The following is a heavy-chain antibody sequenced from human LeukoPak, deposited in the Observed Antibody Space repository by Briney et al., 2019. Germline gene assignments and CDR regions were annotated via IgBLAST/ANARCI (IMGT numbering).Heavy chain of an antibody. CDR3: ARVANYDILTGYPAGYFDY. J-gene: IGHJ4*02. D-gene: IGHD3-9*01. CDR1: GGFISSSIYY. V-gene: IGHV4-39*07. Sequence: TSETLSLTCTVSGGFISSSIYYWGWLRQPPGKGLEWIGSIYYSGSTDYNPSLKSRVTISVDTSKNQFSLKLSSVTAADTAVYYCARVANYDILTGYPAGYFDYWGQGTLVTVSS. CDR2: IYYSGST.